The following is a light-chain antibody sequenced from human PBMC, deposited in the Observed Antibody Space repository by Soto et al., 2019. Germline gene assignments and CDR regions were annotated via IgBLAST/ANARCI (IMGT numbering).Light chain of an antibody. CDR3: QQYNSYPWT. CDR2: DVS. J-gene: IGKJ1*01. CDR1: QSISGW. V-gene: IGKV1-5*01. Sequence: DIQMTHSPSTLAASVLHGVTITCRASQSISGWLAWYQQKPGKAPKLLIYDVSSLESGVPSRFSGSGSGTEFTLAISSLQPDDFATYYCQQYNSYPWTFGQGTKVDIK.